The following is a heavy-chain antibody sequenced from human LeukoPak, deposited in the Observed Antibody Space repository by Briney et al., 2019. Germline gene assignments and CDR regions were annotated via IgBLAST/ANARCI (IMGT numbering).Heavy chain of an antibody. CDR3: AKDYYDSSGYYPFDY. D-gene: IGHD3-22*01. CDR2: IRHDGSNK. V-gene: IGHV3-30*02. CDR1: GFTFSSYG. Sequence: GGSLRLSCAASGFTFSSYGMHWVRQAPGKGLEWVAFIRHDGSNKYYADSVKGRFTISRDNSKSTLYLQMNSLRAEDTAVYYCAKDYYDSSGYYPFDYWGQGTLVTVSS. J-gene: IGHJ4*02.